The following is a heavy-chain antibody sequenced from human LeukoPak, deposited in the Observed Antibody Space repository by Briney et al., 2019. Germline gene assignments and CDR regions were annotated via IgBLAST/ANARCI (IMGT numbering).Heavy chain of an antibody. V-gene: IGHV3-48*03. CDR1: GFTFSSYA. D-gene: IGHD2-2*01. J-gene: IGHJ6*03. Sequence: PGGSLRLSCAASGFTFSSYAMSWVRQAPGKGLEWVSYISSSGSTIYYADSVKGRFTISRDNAKNSLYLQMNSLRAEDTAVYYCARVQYCSSTSCYRGGDYYYYMDVWGKGTTVTVSS. CDR3: ARVQYCSSTSCYRGGDYYYYMDV. CDR2: ISSSGSTI.